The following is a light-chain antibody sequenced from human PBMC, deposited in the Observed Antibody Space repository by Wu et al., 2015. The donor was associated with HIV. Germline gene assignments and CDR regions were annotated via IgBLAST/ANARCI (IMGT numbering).Light chain of an antibody. CDR1: QSISSW. Sequence: DIQMTQSPSTLSASVGDRVTITCRASQSISSWLAWYQQKPGKAPKLLIYKASSLESGVPSRFSGSGSGTEFTLTISSLQPDDFATYYCQQYNSYPWTFGQGDQGGNQT. CDR2: KAS. V-gene: IGKV1-5*03. J-gene: IGKJ1*01. CDR3: QQYNSYPWT.